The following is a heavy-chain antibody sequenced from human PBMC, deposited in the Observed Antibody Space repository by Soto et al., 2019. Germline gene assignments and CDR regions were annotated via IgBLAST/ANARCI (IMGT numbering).Heavy chain of an antibody. J-gene: IGHJ6*02. D-gene: IGHD3-3*01. CDR2: INHSGST. CDR3: ARSQSLYRFLAPMDV. CDR1: GGSFSGYY. V-gene: IGHV4-34*01. Sequence: SETLSLTCGVYGGSFSGYYWSWIRQPPGKGLEWIGEINHSGSTNYNPSLKSRVTISADTSKNQFSLELASVTAADTAVYYCARSQSLYRFLAPMDVWGQGTTVTVSS.